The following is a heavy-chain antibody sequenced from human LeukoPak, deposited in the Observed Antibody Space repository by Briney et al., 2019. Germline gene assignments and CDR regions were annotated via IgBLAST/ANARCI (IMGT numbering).Heavy chain of an antibody. CDR2: FDPEDGET. J-gene: IGHJ2*01. D-gene: IGHD3-10*01. CDR3: ARKITMVRGPLIKGYFDL. V-gene: IGHV1-24*01. CDR1: GYTLTELS. Sequence: GASVKVSCKVSGYTLTELSMHWVRQAPGKGLEWMGGFDPEDGETIYAQKFQGRVTMTEDTSTDTAYMELSSLRSEDTAMYYCARKITMVRGPLIKGYFDLWGRGALVSVSS.